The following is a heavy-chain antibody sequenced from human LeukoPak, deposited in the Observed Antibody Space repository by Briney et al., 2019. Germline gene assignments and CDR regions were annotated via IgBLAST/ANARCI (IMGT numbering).Heavy chain of an antibody. Sequence: SETLSLTCTVSDGSISGYYWSWIRQPPGKGLEYIGYIYYSGSTNYNPSLKSRVTISVDTSKHQFSLKLSSVTAADTAVYYCARLDTIFGVAKGFDYWGQGTLVTVSS. CDR2: IYYSGST. CDR3: ARLDTIFGVAKGFDY. V-gene: IGHV4-59*01. J-gene: IGHJ4*02. CDR1: DGSISGYY. D-gene: IGHD3-3*01.